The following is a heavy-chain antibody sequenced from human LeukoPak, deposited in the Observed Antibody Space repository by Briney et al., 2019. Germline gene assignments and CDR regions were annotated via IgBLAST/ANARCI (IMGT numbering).Heavy chain of an antibody. V-gene: IGHV3-7*01. D-gene: IGHD4-17*01. J-gene: IGHJ6*03. CDR2: IKEDGSEK. CDR1: GFTFSSNA. CDR3: ARDRGTTVISYQYYYMDV. Sequence: GGSLRLSCAASGFTFSSNAMSWVRQAPGKGLEWVATIKEDGSEKDYVDSVRGRFTISRDNAKNSLDLQMYSLRAEDTAVYYCARDRGTTVISYQYYYMDVWGKGTTVTVSS.